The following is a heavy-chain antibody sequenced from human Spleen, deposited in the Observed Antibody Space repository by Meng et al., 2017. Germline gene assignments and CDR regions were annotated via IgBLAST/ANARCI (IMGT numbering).Heavy chain of an antibody. CDR3: ARDADWVIFDH. CDR2: INTDARIT. D-gene: IGHD3-9*01. V-gene: IGHV3-74*03. CDR1: GFTFSSYN. Sequence: EVQPVEAGGGLVQPGGSLVLSCAASGFTFSSYNMHWVRQTPGEGLVWVSRINTDARITTYADFVKGRFTISRDDAKNTVYLQMNSLRAEDTAVYYCARDADWVIFDHWGQGALVTVSS. J-gene: IGHJ4*02.